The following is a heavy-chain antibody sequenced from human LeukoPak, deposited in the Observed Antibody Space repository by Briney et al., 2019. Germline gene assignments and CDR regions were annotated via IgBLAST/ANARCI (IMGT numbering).Heavy chain of an antibody. CDR1: GFTFSSYG. V-gene: IGHV3-33*01. Sequence: GGSLRLSCAASGFTFSSYGMHWVRQAPGKGLEWVAVIWYDGSNKYYADSVKGRFTISSDNSKNTLYLQMNSLRAEDTAVYYCTRRGHYYDSSGYYGNDYWGQGTLVTVSS. CDR3: TRRGHYYDSSGYYGNDY. D-gene: IGHD3-22*01. J-gene: IGHJ4*02. CDR2: IWYDGSNK.